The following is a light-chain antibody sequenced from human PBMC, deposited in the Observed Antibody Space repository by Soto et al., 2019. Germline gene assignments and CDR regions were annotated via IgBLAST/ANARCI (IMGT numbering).Light chain of an antibody. V-gene: IGLV2-14*01. Sequence: QSALTQPASVSGSPGQSITISCTGTSSDIGGFYYVSWYQHHPGKDPKLMIYQVSNRPSGVSNRFSGSKSGNTASLTISGLQAEDEADYFCSSYSSSSTFYVFGAGTKVNV. CDR1: SSDIGGFYY. J-gene: IGLJ1*01. CDR3: SSYSSSSTFYV. CDR2: QVS.